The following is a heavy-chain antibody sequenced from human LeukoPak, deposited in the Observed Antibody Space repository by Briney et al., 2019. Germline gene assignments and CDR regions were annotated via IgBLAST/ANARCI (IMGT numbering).Heavy chain of an antibody. D-gene: IGHD6-13*01. Sequence: SETLSLTCAVYGGSFSGYYWSWIRQPPGKGLEWIGEINHSGSTNYNPSLKSRVTISVDTSKNQFSLKLSFVTAADTAVYYCARGGTSSSRYYYYYGMDVWGQGTTVTVSS. CDR2: INHSGST. CDR3: ARGGTSSSRYYYYYGMDV. V-gene: IGHV4-34*01. J-gene: IGHJ6*02. CDR1: GGSFSGYY.